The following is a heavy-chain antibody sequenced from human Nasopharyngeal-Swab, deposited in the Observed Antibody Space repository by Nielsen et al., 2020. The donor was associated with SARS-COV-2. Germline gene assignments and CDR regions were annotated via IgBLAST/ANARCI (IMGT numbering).Heavy chain of an antibody. CDR3: ARGYHDKSVYYYDWYFDL. J-gene: IGHJ2*01. CDR2: IHHSGST. Sequence: RQAPGKGLEWIGNIHHSGSTNYNPSLKSRVTISVDTSKNQFSLKLTSVTAADTAIYYCARGYHDKSVYYYDWYFDLWGHGTLGTVSS. D-gene: IGHD3-22*01. V-gene: IGHV4-59*01.